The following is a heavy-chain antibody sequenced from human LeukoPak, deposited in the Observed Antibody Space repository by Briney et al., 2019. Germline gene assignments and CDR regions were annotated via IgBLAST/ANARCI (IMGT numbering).Heavy chain of an antibody. CDR2: INPNSGGT. CDR1: GYTFTGYY. D-gene: IGHD3-22*01. Sequence: VASVSVSCKASGYTFTGYYMHWVRQAPGQGLEWMGWINPNSGGTNYAQKFQGRVTMTRDTSISTAYMELSRLRSDDTAVYYCARGPAVYYDSSGYVDYWGHGTQVIVSS. CDR3: ARGPAVYYDSSGYVDY. V-gene: IGHV1-2*02. J-gene: IGHJ4*01.